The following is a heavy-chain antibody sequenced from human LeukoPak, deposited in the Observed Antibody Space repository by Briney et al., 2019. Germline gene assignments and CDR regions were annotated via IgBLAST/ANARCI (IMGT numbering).Heavy chain of an antibody. Sequence: RPGGSLRLSCAASGFTFDDYGMSLVRQAPGKGLEWVSGINWNGGSTGYADSVKGRFTISRDNAKNSLYLQMNSLRAEDTALYYCARAYSSSSFFDYWGQGTLVTVSS. CDR2: INWNGGST. V-gene: IGHV3-20*04. CDR1: GFTFDDYG. J-gene: IGHJ4*02. CDR3: ARAYSSSSFFDY. D-gene: IGHD6-6*01.